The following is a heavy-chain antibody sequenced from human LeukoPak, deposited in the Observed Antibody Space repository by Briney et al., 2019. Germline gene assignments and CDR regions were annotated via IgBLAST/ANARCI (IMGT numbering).Heavy chain of an antibody. J-gene: IGHJ4*02. CDR3: AKDRGAASHFDY. V-gene: IGHV3-23*01. CDR1: GFTFSSYA. D-gene: IGHD6-13*01. Sequence: GGSLRLSCAASGFTFSSYAMSWVRQAPGKGLEWVSAISGSGGSTYYADSVKGRFTISRDNSKNTLYLQMNSLRAEDTVVYYCAKDRGAASHFDYWGQGTLVTVSS. CDR2: ISGSGGST.